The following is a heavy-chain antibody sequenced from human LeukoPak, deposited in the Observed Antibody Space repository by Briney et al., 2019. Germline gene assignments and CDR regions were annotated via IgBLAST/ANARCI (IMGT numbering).Heavy chain of an antibody. D-gene: IGHD3-16*01. J-gene: IGHJ4*02. CDR2: INVNKGNT. CDR3: LRGAYDDVLDY. CDR1: GYSFTSYG. Sequence: ASVKVSCKASGYSFTSYGITWVRQAPGQGLEWMGWINVNKGNTKYAQKLQGRVTMTKDTSTNTAYMDLTSLRSDDTAVYYCLRGAYDDVLDYWGQGTLVTVSS. V-gene: IGHV1-18*01.